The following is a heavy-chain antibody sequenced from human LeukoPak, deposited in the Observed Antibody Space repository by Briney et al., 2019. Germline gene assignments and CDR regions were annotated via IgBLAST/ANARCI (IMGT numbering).Heavy chain of an antibody. D-gene: IGHD5-12*01. Sequence: GESLRLSCGASGFTFNSYWFHWVRHAPGKGLVWVSRIDNDGTDTIYADSVKGRFAISRDNAKNTLYLQMDSLRAEDAAVYYCARGGFSHGFDIWGQGTMVTVSS. V-gene: IGHV3-74*01. CDR2: IDNDGTDT. J-gene: IGHJ3*02. CDR1: GFTFNSYW. CDR3: ARGGFSHGFDI.